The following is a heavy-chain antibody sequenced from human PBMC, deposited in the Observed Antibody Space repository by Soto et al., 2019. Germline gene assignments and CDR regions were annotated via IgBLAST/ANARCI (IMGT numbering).Heavy chain of an antibody. J-gene: IGHJ4*02. Sequence: ASVKVSCKASGYTFTSYAMHWVRHAPGQRLEWMGWINAGNGNTKYSQKFQGRVTITRDTSASTAYMELSSPRSEDTAVYYCATSTPAAMYFDYWGQGTLVTVPS. V-gene: IGHV1-3*01. CDR3: ATSTPAAMYFDY. CDR1: GYTFTSYA. D-gene: IGHD2-2*01. CDR2: INAGNGNT.